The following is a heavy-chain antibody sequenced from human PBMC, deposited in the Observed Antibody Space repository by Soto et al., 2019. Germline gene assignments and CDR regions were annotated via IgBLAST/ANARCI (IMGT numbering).Heavy chain of an antibody. CDR1: GFTFDDYA. V-gene: IGHV3-9*01. Sequence: GGSLRLSCAASGFTFDDYAMHWVRQAPGKGLEWVSGISWNSGSIGYADSVKGRFTISRANAKNSLYLQMNSLRAEDTALYYCAKDPLGELSLAYFDYWGQGTLVTVSS. CDR2: ISWNSGSI. D-gene: IGHD3-16*02. CDR3: AKDPLGELSLAYFDY. J-gene: IGHJ4*02.